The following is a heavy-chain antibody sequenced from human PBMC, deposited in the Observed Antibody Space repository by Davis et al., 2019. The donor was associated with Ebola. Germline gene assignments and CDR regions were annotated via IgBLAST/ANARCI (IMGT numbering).Heavy chain of an antibody. D-gene: IGHD5-12*01. Sequence: GGSLRLSCAASGLSIHMYWMTWVRQAPGKGLERVANIKEDGSEKYYVDSVKGRFTISRDNAKNSLYLQMNSLRAEDTAVYYCARERYSGYDYWGQGTLVTVSS. CDR2: IKEDGSEK. CDR1: GLSIHMYW. CDR3: ARERYSGYDY. V-gene: IGHV3-7*01. J-gene: IGHJ4*02.